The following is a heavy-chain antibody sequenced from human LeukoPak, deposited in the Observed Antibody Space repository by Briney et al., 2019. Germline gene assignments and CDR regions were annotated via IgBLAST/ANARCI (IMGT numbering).Heavy chain of an antibody. J-gene: IGHJ4*02. CDR2: TSSDGSNV. CDR3: AKDANYIAVAGTYFDY. V-gene: IGHV3-30*18. D-gene: IGHD6-19*01. Sequence: GGSLRLSCAASGFTFSSYGMHWVRQAPGKGLEWVAVTSSDGSNVYYADSVKGRFTISRDNSKNTLYLQMNNLRAEDTSVYYCAKDANYIAVAGTYFDYWGQGTLVTVSS. CDR1: GFTFSSYG.